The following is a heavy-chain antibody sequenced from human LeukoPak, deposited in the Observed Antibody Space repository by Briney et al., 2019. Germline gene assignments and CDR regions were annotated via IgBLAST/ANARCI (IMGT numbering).Heavy chain of an antibody. CDR1: GGSISSYY. CDR2: IYYSGST. Sequence: SETLSLTCTVSGGSISSYYWSWIRQPPGKGLEWIGYIYYSGSTNYNPSLKSRVTISVDTSKNQFSLKLSSVTAADTAVYYCASTYYDFWSGYGMDVWGQGTTVTVS. D-gene: IGHD3-3*01. J-gene: IGHJ6*02. CDR3: ASTYYDFWSGYGMDV. V-gene: IGHV4-59*01.